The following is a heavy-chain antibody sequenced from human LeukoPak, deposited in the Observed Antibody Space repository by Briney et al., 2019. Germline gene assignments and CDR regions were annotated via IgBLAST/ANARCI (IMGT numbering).Heavy chain of an antibody. CDR2: INHSGST. Sequence: PSETLSLTCAVYGGSFRGYYWSWIRQPPGKGLEWIGEINHSGSTNYNPSLKSRVTISVDTSKNQFSLKLSSVPAADTAVYYCARVRWLQPFDYWGQGTLVTVSS. D-gene: IGHD5-24*01. CDR1: GGSFRGYY. V-gene: IGHV4-34*01. J-gene: IGHJ4*02. CDR3: ARVRWLQPFDY.